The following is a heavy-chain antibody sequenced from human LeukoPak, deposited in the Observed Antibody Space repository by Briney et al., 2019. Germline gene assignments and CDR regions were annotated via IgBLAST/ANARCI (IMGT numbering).Heavy chain of an antibody. J-gene: IGHJ4*02. CDR1: GFTFSSYA. V-gene: IGHV3-30-3*01. CDR3: ARAREFDY. Sequence: PGGSLRLSCAASGFTFSSYAMHWVRQAPGKGLGWVAVISYDGSNKYYADSVKGRFTISRDNSKNTLYLQMNSLRAEDTAVYYCARAREFDYWGQGTLVTVSS. CDR2: ISYDGSNK.